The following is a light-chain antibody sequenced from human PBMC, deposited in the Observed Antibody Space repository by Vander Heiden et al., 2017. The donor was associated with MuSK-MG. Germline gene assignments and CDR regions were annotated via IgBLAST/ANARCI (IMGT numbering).Light chain of an antibody. CDR3: QQYDNLPFF. CDR1: QDISNY. J-gene: IGKJ4*01. V-gene: IGKV1-33*01. Sequence: DIQMTQSPSSLSASVGDRVTITCQASQDISNYLNWYQQKPGKAPKLLIYDASNLETGVPSRFSGSGSGTDFTFTISSLQPEDIATYYCQQYDNLPFFLGGGTKVEIK. CDR2: DAS.